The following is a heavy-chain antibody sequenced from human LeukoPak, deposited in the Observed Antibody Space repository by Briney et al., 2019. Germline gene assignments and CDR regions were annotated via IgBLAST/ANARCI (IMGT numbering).Heavy chain of an antibody. Sequence: GGSLRLSCAASGFTFSSYPMNWVRQAPGKGLEWVSSISSRSDYIYYADSVKGRFTISRDNSKNTLYLQMNSLRAEDTAVYYCAKDRRTYSSDWHNWFDPWGQGTLVTVSS. CDR1: GFTFSSYP. J-gene: IGHJ5*02. CDR3: AKDRRTYSSDWHNWFDP. V-gene: IGHV3-21*01. CDR2: ISSRSDYI. D-gene: IGHD6-19*01.